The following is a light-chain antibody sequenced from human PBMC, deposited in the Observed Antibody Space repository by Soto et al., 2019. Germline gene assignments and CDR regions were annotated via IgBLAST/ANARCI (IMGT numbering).Light chain of an antibody. CDR3: QKYNSAPLT. V-gene: IGKV1-27*01. CDR1: QGISNY. J-gene: IGKJ3*01. CDR2: AAS. Sequence: DIQMTQSPSSLSASVGDRVTITCRASQGISNYLAWYQQKPGKVPKLLIYAASTLRSGVPSRFSGSGSGTDFTLTISSLQPEDVATYYCQKYNSAPLTFGPGTKVDI.